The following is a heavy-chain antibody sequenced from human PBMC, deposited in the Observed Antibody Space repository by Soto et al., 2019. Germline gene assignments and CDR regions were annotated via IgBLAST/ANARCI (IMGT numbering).Heavy chain of an antibody. Sequence: GGSLRLSCAASGFTFSNYGMSWVRQAPGKGLEWVSALPEIGTNTYYADSVKGRFTISRDNSKNTLFLQINNLRAGDTAVYYCAKKSGVGATWYFDYWGQGTLVTVSS. CDR3: AKKSGVGATWYFDY. V-gene: IGHV3-23*01. D-gene: IGHD1-26*01. CDR1: GFTFSNYG. J-gene: IGHJ4*02. CDR2: LPEIGTNT.